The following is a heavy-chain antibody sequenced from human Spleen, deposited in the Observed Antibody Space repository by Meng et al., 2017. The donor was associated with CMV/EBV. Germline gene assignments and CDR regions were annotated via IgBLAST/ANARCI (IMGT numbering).Heavy chain of an antibody. Sequence: LAFTDNAIHWVRQAPGKGLEWVAVISYDGSYKFYADSMNGRFTLSRDNSENTVYLQMNSLTADDTAVYYCARGDSIFGVTVNRLDYWGQGTLVTVSS. CDR3: ARGDSIFGVTVNRLDY. D-gene: IGHD3-3*02. V-gene: IGHV3-30*04. CDR1: LAFTDNA. J-gene: IGHJ4*02. CDR2: ISYDGSYK.